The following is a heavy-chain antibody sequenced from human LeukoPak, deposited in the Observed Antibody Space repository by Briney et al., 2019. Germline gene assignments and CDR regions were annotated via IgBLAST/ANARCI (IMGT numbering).Heavy chain of an antibody. CDR3: ARGHFSSTSSYLGGYYYYGMDV. V-gene: IGHV3-30-3*01. CDR1: GFTFNSYA. Sequence: GGSLTLSCAASGFTFNSYAMLWLRQAPGKGLEGVAVISYDGSNKYYADSVKGRFTIYRDNSKNTLYLQMNSLRAEDTAVYYCARGHFSSTSSYLGGYYYYGMDVWGQGTTVTVSS. J-gene: IGHJ6*02. CDR2: ISYDGSNK. D-gene: IGHD2-2*01.